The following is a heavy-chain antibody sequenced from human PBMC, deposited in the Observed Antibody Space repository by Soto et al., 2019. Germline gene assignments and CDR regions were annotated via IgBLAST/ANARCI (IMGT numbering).Heavy chain of an antibody. J-gene: IGHJ2*01. CDR2: IFSNDEK. Sequence: SGPTLGNPAETVTLTCTVPGFSLSNARMGVSWIREPPGKALEWHAHIFSNDEKSYSTSLKSRLTISKDTSKSQVVLTMTNMDPVDTATYYCARSSSSGWYSDWYFDPWGRGTLVTVSS. CDR1: GFSLSNARMG. V-gene: IGHV2-26*01. CDR3: ARSSSSGWYSDWYFDP. D-gene: IGHD6-19*01.